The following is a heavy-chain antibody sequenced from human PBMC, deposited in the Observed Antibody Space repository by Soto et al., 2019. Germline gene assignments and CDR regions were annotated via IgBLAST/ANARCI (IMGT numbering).Heavy chain of an antibody. D-gene: IGHD6-19*01. CDR1: GFTFSDYA. J-gene: IGHJ4*02. V-gene: IGHV3-30*03. CDR3: ASGGRRWLVTSDFSY. Sequence: VQLVESGGGVVQPGRSLRLSCAASGFTFSDYAMHWVRQAPGKGLEWVAVVSHDGRNTHYADSVKGRFTISRDSSKNTVCLERTSLRAEDTAVYYCASGGRRWLVTSDFSYWGQGALVTVSS. CDR2: VSHDGRNT.